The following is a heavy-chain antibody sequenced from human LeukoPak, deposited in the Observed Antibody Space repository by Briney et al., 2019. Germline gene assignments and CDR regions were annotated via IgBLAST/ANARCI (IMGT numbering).Heavy chain of an antibody. CDR2: IKQYGSEK. J-gene: IGHJ4*02. CDR3: GSGQQLGY. Sequence: QPGGALRLSCAASGFTFSNYWMSWVRQAPGKGLEWVANIKQYGSEKNYVDSVKGRFTISRENAKNSLYLQMNSLRPEDTAVYYCGSGQQLGYWGQGTLVTVS. V-gene: IGHV3-7*02. CDR1: GFTFSNYW. D-gene: IGHD6-13*01.